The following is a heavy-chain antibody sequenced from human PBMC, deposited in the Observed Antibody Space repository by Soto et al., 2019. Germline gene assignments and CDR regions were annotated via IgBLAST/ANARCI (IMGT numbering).Heavy chain of an antibody. J-gene: IGHJ4*02. V-gene: IGHV1-3*01. D-gene: IGHD6-13*01. CDR3: ASESTYSSSWAY. CDR1: GYTFTNYV. CDR2: ISVGNGNT. Sequence: QVQLVQSGAEVKKPGASVKVSCKASGYTFTNYVMHWVRQAPGQRLEWMGWISVGNGNTKYSQKFQGRVTITRDTSATTAYMDLSRLRSEDTAVYYCASESTYSSSWAYWGQGTLLTFSS.